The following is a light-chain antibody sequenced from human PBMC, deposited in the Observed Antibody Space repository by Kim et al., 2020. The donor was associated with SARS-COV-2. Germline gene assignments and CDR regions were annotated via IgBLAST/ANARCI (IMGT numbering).Light chain of an antibody. CDR2: KAS. CDR1: QSINIW. CDR3: QQYNIYSRT. V-gene: IGKV1-5*03. J-gene: IGKJ1*01. Sequence: ASVGDRVTITCRASQSINIWLAWYQQKPGKAPKLLIYKASSLESGVPPRFSGSGSGTEFTLTISSLQPDDFATYYCQQYNIYSRTFGQGTRVEIK.